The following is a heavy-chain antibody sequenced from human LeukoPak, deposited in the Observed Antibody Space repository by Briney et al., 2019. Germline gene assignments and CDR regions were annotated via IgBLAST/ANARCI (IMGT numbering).Heavy chain of an antibody. CDR2: IYYSGST. CDR3: ARHYDTSGYWYYFDY. J-gene: IGHJ4*02. V-gene: IGHV4-59*08. CDR1: GGSINNYY. D-gene: IGHD3-22*01. Sequence: SETLSLTCTVSGGSINNYYWSWIRQPPGRGLEWIGYIYYSGSTNYTPSLKSRVIISVDTSKNQFSLRLSSVTAADTAVYYCARHYDTSGYWYYFDYWGQGTLVTVSP.